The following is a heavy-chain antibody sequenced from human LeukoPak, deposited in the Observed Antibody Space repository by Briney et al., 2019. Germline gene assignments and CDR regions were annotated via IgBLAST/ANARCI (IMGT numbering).Heavy chain of an antibody. J-gene: IGHJ4*02. Sequence: GRSLRLSCAASGFTFSSYAMHWVRQAPGKGLEWVAVISYDGSNKYYADSVKDRFTISRDNSKNTLYLQMNSLRAEDTAVYYCARVSKGFWSGYSFDYWGQGTLVTVSS. CDR2: ISYDGSNK. CDR1: GFTFSSYA. V-gene: IGHV3-30-3*01. CDR3: ARVSKGFWSGYSFDY. D-gene: IGHD3-3*01.